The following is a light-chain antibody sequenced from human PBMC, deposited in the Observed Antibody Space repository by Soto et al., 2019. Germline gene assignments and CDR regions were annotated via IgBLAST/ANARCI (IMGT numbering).Light chain of an antibody. CDR1: SSNIGAGYD. Sequence: QAVVTQPPSVSGAPGQRVTISCTGSSSNIGAGYDVHWYQQLPGTAPKLLIYGNSNRPSGVPDRFSGSKSGTSASLAITGLQAEYEADYYCQSYDSSLSAVVFGGGTKLTVL. CDR3: QSYDSSLSAVV. J-gene: IGLJ2*01. V-gene: IGLV1-40*01. CDR2: GNS.